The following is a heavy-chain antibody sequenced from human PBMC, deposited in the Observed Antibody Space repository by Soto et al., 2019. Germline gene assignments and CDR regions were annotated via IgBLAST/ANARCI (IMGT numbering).Heavy chain of an antibody. CDR3: ARERTPTFYYDSSGYGAFDI. D-gene: IGHD3-22*01. V-gene: IGHV4-59*01. CDR1: GGSMSSYY. Sequence: KTWETLSLTCSVSGGSMSSYYWSWVRQPPGKGLEWIGYIRYSGRTNYNPPLKSRGTISVDTSKNLFSLRLTSVTAADTAVYYCARERTPTFYYDSSGYGAFDIWGQGTMVTVSS. CDR2: IRYSGRT. J-gene: IGHJ3*02.